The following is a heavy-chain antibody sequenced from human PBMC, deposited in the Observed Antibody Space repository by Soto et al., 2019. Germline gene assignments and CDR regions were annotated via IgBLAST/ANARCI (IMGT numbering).Heavy chain of an antibody. CDR3: ARDCCSGRHYAH. D-gene: IGHD1-26*01. V-gene: IGHV3-53*01. J-gene: IGHJ4*02. Sequence: GGDLILPGGSRDLPVSPLLSNFIVVKLGESGKAPGRGLEWVSSIYSNGTTDYADSVKGRFTISRDSSRNMVFLQMKGLRGEDTAVYYCARDCCSGRHYAHWGQGSLVTVSS. CDR2: IYSNGTT. CDR1: LSNFIVV.